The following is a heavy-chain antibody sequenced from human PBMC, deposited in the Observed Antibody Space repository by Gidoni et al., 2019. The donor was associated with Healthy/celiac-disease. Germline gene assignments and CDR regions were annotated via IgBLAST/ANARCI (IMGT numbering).Heavy chain of an antibody. D-gene: IGHD6-6*01. V-gene: IGHV4-39*02. CDR1: GGSISSSSYY. CDR2: IYYSGST. CDR3: AREGYSSSSEGNWFDP. J-gene: IGHJ5*02. Sequence: QLQLQESGPGLVKPSETLSLTCTASGGSISSSSYYWGWIRQPPGKGLELIGSIYYSGSTYYNPSLKSRVTISVDTSKNQFSLKLSSVTAADTAVYYCAREGYSSSSEGNWFDPWGQGTLVTVSS.